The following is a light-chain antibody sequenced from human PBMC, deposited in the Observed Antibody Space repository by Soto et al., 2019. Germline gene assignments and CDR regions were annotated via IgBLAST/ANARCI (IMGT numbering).Light chain of an antibody. Sequence: DIQMTQSPGCLCSSLRGSATITCRASQTIIGYLNWYQQKPGKAPRLLINAASNLQSGVPSRFRGSGSETDFTLTDTSLQPEDFATYYCQQSYTTPRTFGQGTKVDIK. J-gene: IGKJ1*01. CDR3: QQSYTTPRT. CDR2: AAS. V-gene: IGKV1-39*01. CDR1: QTIIGY.